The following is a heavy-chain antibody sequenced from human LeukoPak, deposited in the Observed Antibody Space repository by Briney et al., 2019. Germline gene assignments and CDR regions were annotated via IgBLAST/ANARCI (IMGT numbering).Heavy chain of an antibody. J-gene: IGHJ4*02. V-gene: IGHV5-51*01. CDR1: GYSFTSYW. D-gene: IGHD3-22*01. Sequence: GESLKISYKGSGYSFTSYWIGWVRQMPGKGLEWMGIIYPGDSDTRYSPSFQGQVTISADKSISTAYLQWSSLKASDTAMYYCARQLDYYDSSGYYLDFDYWGQGTLVTVSS. CDR2: IYPGDSDT. CDR3: ARQLDYYDSSGYYLDFDY.